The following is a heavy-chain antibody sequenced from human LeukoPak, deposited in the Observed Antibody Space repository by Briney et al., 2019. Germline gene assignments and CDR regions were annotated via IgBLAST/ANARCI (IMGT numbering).Heavy chain of an antibody. Sequence: ASVKVSCKASVYTFTSYGISWVRQAPGQGGEGMGWISAYNGNTNYAQKLQGRVTMTTDTSTSTAYMELRSLRSDDTAVYYCARARWELRHFDYWGQGTLVTVSS. D-gene: IGHD1-26*01. V-gene: IGHV1-18*01. CDR3: ARARWELRHFDY. J-gene: IGHJ4*02. CDR1: VYTFTSYG. CDR2: ISAYNGNT.